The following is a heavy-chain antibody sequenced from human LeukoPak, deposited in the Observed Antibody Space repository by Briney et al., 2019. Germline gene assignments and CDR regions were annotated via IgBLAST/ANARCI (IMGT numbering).Heavy chain of an antibody. CDR3: AGDSSGYHPFDY. CDR2: INAGNGNT. V-gene: IGHV1-3*01. J-gene: IGHJ4*02. Sequence: ASVKVSCKASGYTFTSYAMHWVRQAPGQRLEWMGWINAGNGNTKYSQKFQGRVTITRDTSASTAYMELSSLRSEDTAVYYCAGDSSGYHPFDYWGQGTLSPSSQ. D-gene: IGHD3-22*01. CDR1: GYTFTSYA.